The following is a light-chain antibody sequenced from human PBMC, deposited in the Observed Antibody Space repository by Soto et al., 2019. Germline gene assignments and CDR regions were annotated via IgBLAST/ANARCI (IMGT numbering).Light chain of an antibody. J-gene: IGKJ1*01. Sequence: PGERATLSCRASQSFAGSDLAWYQQKPGQAPRLLIYGVSIRATGIPDRFSGGGSGMDFTLTISRLEPEDFAVYYCQQYGASRTFGQGTKVEIK. CDR2: GVS. V-gene: IGKV3-20*01. CDR1: QSFAGSD. CDR3: QQYGASRT.